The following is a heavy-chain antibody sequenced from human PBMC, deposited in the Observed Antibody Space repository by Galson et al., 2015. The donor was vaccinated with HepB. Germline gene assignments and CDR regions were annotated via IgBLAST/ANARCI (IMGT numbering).Heavy chain of an antibody. V-gene: IGHV2-5*01. CDR1: GFSLSTSGVG. J-gene: IGHJ6*02. CDR2: IYWNDDK. Sequence: PALVKPTQTLTLTCTFSGFSLSTSGVGVGWIRQPPGKALEWLALIYWNDDKRYSPSLKSRLTITKDTSKNQVVLTMTNMDPVDTATYYCAHRRFVFWSGYGVDYGMDVWGQGTTVTVSS. D-gene: IGHD3-3*01. CDR3: AHRRFVFWSGYGVDYGMDV.